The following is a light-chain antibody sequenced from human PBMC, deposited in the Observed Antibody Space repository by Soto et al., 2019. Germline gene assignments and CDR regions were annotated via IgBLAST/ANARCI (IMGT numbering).Light chain of an antibody. CDR1: SSDVGSYNL. Sequence: QSALTQPASVSGSPGQSITISCTGTSSDVGSYNLVSWYQQHPGKAPKLMIYEGNKRPSGVSNRFSGSKSGNTASLTISGLQAEYEADYYCCSYAGSSTYLVFGGGTKLTVL. CDR2: EGN. V-gene: IGLV2-23*01. J-gene: IGLJ2*01. CDR3: CSYAGSSTYLV.